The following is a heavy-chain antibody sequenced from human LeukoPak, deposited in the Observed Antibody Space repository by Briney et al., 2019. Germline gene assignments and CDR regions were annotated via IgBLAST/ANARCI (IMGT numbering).Heavy chain of an antibody. V-gene: IGHV3-23*01. D-gene: IGHD3-22*01. CDR2: ISGSGGST. CDR3: AKDLPTIRDSSGYGGYFDY. CDR1: GFTFSSYA. J-gene: IGHJ4*02. Sequence: GGSLRLSCAASGFTFSSYATSWVRQAPGKGLEWVSAISGSGGSTYYADSVKGRFTISRDNSKNTLYLQMNSLGAEDTAVYYCAKDLPTIRDSSGYGGYFDYWGQGTLVTVSS.